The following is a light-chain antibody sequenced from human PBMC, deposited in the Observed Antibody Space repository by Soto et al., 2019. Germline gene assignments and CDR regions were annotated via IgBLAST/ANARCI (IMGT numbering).Light chain of an antibody. CDR3: QQYCSTPLT. J-gene: IGKJ4*01. Sequence: DIVMTQSPDSLAVSLGERATINCKSSQSVFLSSYNKDFLAWYQQKPGQPPKLLIYWASTREAGVPDRFSGSGSGTDFTLTISSLQAEDVAGYYCQQYCSTPLTFGGGTKVEIK. CDR1: QSVFLSSYNKDF. V-gene: IGKV4-1*01. CDR2: WAS.